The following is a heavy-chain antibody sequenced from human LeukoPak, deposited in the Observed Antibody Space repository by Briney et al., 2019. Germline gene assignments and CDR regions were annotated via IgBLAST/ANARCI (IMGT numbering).Heavy chain of an antibody. Sequence: ASVKVSCKASGYTFTGYYMHWVRQAPGQGLEWMGWINPNSGGTNYAQKFQGRVTMTRDTSISTAYMELSSLRSEDTAVYYCARLARDYGGKAFYYYHMDVWGKGTTVTISS. CDR1: GYTFTGYY. V-gene: IGHV1-2*02. CDR2: INPNSGGT. D-gene: IGHD4-23*01. J-gene: IGHJ6*03. CDR3: ARLARDYGGKAFYYYHMDV.